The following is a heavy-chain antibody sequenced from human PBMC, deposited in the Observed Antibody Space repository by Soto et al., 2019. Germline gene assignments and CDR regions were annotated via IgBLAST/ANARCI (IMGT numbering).Heavy chain of an antibody. CDR2: IIPIFGTA. D-gene: IGHD3-9*01. J-gene: IGHJ6*02. CDR3: ARYYDILTGYYMGYYYYGMDV. Sequence: QVQLVQCGAEVKKPGSSVKVSCKASGGTFSSYAISWVRQAPGQGLEWMGGIIPIFGTANYAQKFQGRVTITADKSTSTAYMELSSLRSEDTAVYYCARYYDILTGYYMGYYYYGMDVWGQGTTVTVSS. V-gene: IGHV1-69*06. CDR1: GGTFSSYA.